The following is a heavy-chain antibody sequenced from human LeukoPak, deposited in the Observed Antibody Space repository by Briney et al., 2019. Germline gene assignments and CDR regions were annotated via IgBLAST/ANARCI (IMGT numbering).Heavy chain of an antibody. D-gene: IGHD6-19*01. CDR1: GYSFASYW. CDR2: IYPGDSDT. Sequence: GESLQISCQGSGYSFASYWIGWVRQMPGKGLEWMGIIYPGDSDTRYSPSFQGQVTISADKSISTAYLQWGSLKASDTAMYYCARSSGSGWYEYWGQGTLVTVSS. J-gene: IGHJ4*02. CDR3: ARSSGSGWYEY. V-gene: IGHV5-51*01.